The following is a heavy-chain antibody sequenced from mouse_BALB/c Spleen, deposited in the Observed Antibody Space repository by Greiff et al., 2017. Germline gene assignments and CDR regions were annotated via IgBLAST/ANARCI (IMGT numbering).Heavy chain of an antibody. J-gene: IGHJ3*01. CDR2: ISSGGST. Sequence: EVKVVESRGGLVKPGGSLKLSCAASGFTFSSYAMSWVRQTPEKRLEWVASISSGGSTYYPDSVKGRFTISRDNARNILYLQMSSLRSEDTAMYYCAREGEEGFAYWGQGTLVTVSA. V-gene: IGHV5-6-5*01. CDR3: AREGEEGFAY. CDR1: GFTFSSYA.